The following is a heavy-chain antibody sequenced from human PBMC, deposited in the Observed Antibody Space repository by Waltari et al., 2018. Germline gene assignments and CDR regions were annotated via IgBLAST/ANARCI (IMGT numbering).Heavy chain of an antibody. V-gene: IGHV4-59*01. CDR3: ARAKRSIDAFDI. Sequence: QVQLQEPGPGLVKPSETLSLTCTVSGGSISRYFWSWIRQPPGKGLEWIEYIYYSGSTNYNPSLKSRVTISVDTSKNQFSLKLSSVTAADTAVYYCARAKRSIDAFDIWGQGTMVTVSS. CDR1: GGSISRYF. CDR2: IYYSGST. J-gene: IGHJ3*02.